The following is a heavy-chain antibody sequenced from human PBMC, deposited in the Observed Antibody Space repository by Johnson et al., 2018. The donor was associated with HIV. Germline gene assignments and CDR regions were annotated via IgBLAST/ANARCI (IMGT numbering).Heavy chain of an antibody. J-gene: IGHJ3*02. CDR1: GFTVSSNY. Sequence: VHLVESGGGVVQPGRSLRLSCAASGFTVSSNYMSWVRQAPGKGLEWVSIIYSGGSTYYADSVKGRFTISRDNAKNSLYLQMNSLRAEDTALYYCARDGLPRITIFGVVITTDAFDIWGQGTMVTVSS. D-gene: IGHD3-3*01. CDR2: IYSGGST. V-gene: IGHV3-66*01. CDR3: ARDGLPRITIFGVVITTDAFDI.